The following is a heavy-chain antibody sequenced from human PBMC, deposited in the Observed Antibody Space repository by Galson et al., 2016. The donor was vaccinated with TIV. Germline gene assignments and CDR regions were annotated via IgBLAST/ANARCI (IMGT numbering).Heavy chain of an antibody. J-gene: IGHJ4*02. D-gene: IGHD2/OR15-2a*01. CDR3: ATVAWFPGLSLDN. CDR2: FDPEVSKT. V-gene: IGHV1-24*01. Sequence: QSGAEVKKPGESLKISCRVSGNSLNELVIHWVRQAPGKGLEWMGGFDPEVSKTVYAQMLQGRVTMAADTSRNTAYMELGSLRFEDTAVYYCATVAWFPGLSLDNWGQGTLVTVSS. CDR1: GNSLNELV.